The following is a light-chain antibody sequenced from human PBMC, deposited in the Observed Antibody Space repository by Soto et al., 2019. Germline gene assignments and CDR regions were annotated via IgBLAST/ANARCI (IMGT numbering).Light chain of an antibody. J-gene: IGKJ1*01. Sequence: EIVMTQSPATLSVSPGERATLSCRASQSVSSNLAWYQQKPGQAPRLLIYGASTRATGIPARFSGSGSGTEFTLTISSLQSEDFVVYYCQQSGRTFGQGTKV. CDR2: GAS. CDR3: QQSGRT. V-gene: IGKV3-15*01. CDR1: QSVSSN.